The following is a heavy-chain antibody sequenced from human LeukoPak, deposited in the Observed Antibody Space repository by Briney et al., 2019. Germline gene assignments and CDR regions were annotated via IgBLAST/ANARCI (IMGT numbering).Heavy chain of an antibody. J-gene: IGHJ3*02. CDR2: IYHSGST. Sequence: SETLSLTCTVSGYSISSGYYWGWIRQPPGKGLEWIGSIYHSGSTYYNPSLKSRVTISVDTSKNQFSPKLSSVTAADTAVYYCARIDAFDIWGQGTMVTVSS. CDR3: ARIDAFDI. CDR1: GYSISSGYY. V-gene: IGHV4-38-2*02.